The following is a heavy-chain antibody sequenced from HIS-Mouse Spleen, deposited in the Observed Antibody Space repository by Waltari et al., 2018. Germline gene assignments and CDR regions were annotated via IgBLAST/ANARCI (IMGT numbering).Heavy chain of an antibody. D-gene: IGHD6-13*01. CDR2: IYYSVST. J-gene: IGHJ2*01. V-gene: IGHV4-39*07. CDR3: AREIPYSSSWYDWYFDL. CDR1: GGSISSSSYY. Sequence: QLQLQESGPGLVKPSETLSLTCTVSGGSISSSSYYWGWIRQPPGKGLEWIGSIYYSVSTYYNPSLKSRVTISGDTSKNQFSLKLSSVTAADTAVYYCAREIPYSSSWYDWYFDLWGRGTLVTVSS.